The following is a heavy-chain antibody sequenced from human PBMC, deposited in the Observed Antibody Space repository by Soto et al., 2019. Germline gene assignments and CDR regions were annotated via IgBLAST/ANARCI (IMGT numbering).Heavy chain of an antibody. CDR2: IYYSGST. V-gene: IGHV4-39*01. CDR3: ARVAAASTLYFQH. Sequence: SETLSLTCTVSGGSISSSSYYWGWIRQPPGKGLEWIGSIYYSGSTYYNPSLKSRVTISVDTSKNQFSLKLSSVTAADTAVYYCARVAAASTLYFQHWGQGTLVTVSS. J-gene: IGHJ1*01. D-gene: IGHD6-13*01. CDR1: GGSISSSSYY.